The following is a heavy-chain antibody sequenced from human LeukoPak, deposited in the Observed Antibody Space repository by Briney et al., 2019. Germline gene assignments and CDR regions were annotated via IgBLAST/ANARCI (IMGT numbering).Heavy chain of an antibody. D-gene: IGHD3-22*01. J-gene: IGHJ4*02. CDR2: IRHDGSNK. V-gene: IGHV3-30*02. CDR1: GFTFTIYG. CDR3: ANGIMIVAPGGDY. Sequence: GGSLRLSCAASGFTFTIYGMHWVRQAPGKGLEWVAFIRHDGSNKYYADSVKGRFTISRDNSKNTLYLQMNSLRAEDTAVYYCANGIMIVAPGGDYWGQGTLVTVSS.